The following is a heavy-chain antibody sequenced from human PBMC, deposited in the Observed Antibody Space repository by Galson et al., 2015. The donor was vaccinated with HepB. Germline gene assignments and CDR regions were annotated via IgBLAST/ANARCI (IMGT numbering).Heavy chain of an antibody. CDR2: ISYDGSNK. V-gene: IGHV3-30-3*01. CDR1: GFTFSSYA. J-gene: IGHJ4*02. Sequence: SLRLSCAASGFTFSSYAMHWVRQAPGKGLEWVAVISYDGSNKYYADSVKGRFTISRDNSKNTLYLQMNSLRAEDTAVYYCARDLNDIVVVVAAMNYWGQGTLVTVSS. D-gene: IGHD2-15*01. CDR3: ARDLNDIVVVVAAMNY.